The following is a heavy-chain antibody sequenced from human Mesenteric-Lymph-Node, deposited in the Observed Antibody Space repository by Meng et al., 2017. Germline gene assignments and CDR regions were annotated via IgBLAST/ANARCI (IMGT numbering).Heavy chain of an antibody. Sequence: EVHRVESGGGLVQPGGSLRLSCKGSGFLFNKYYMSWFRQAPGKGLEWVANIPQDGSEKNYVPSVRGRFTISRDNARSSLYLQLNSLRSEDTAVYYCAGGSGWDCDSWGQGTLVTVSS. CDR3: AGGSGWDCDS. V-gene: IGHV3-7*01. D-gene: IGHD6-19*01. CDR2: IPQDGSEK. J-gene: IGHJ4*02. CDR1: GFLFNKYY.